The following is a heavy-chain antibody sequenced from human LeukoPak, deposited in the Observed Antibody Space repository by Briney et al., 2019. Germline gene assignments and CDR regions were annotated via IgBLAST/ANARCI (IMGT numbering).Heavy chain of an antibody. CDR1: GFTFSSYG. J-gene: IGHJ6*03. D-gene: IGHD6-19*01. CDR2: IRYDGSNK. Sequence: GGSLRLSCAASGFTFSSYGMHWVRQAPGKGLEWVAFIRYDGSNKYYADSVKGRFTISRDNSKNTLYLQMNSLRAEDTAVYYCARELAVAGFYYYYYMDVWGKGTTVTVSS. V-gene: IGHV3-30*02. CDR3: ARELAVAGFYYYYYMDV.